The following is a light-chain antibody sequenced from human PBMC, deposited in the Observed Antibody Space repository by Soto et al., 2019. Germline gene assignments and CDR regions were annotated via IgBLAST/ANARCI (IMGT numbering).Light chain of an antibody. CDR3: SSYAGSNVWV. Sequence: QSALTQPASASGSPGQSVTISCTGTNSDVGGYNYVSWYQQHPGKAPKLMIYEVTKRPSGVPDRFSGSKSGNTASLTVSGLQAEDEADYYCSSYAGSNVWVFGGGTKLTVL. CDR2: EVT. J-gene: IGLJ3*02. CDR1: NSDVGGYNY. V-gene: IGLV2-8*01.